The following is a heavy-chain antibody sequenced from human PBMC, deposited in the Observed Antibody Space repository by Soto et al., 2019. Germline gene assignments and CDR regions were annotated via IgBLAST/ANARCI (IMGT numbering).Heavy chain of an antibody. D-gene: IGHD6-13*01. Sequence: ASVKVSCKASGYTFTGYYMHWVRQAPGQGLEWMGWINPNSGGTNYAQKFQGWVTMTRDTSISTAYMELSRLRSDDTAVYYCARYIAADKTLDYWGQGTLVTVSS. CDR2: INPNSGGT. V-gene: IGHV1-2*04. CDR1: GYTFTGYY. J-gene: IGHJ4*02. CDR3: ARYIAADKTLDY.